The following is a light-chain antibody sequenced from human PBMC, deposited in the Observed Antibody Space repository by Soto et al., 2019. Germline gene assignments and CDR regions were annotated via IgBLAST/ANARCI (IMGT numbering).Light chain of an antibody. Sequence: ILSTQSPATQCLPLRGRPNLSCRSSQSVSTYLAWYQQRPGQAPRLLIYDASYRATDIPPRFSGSGSGTDFTLTISSLEPEDFAVYYCQQRRSWPPTITVGPVTRLEIK. CDR3: QQRRSWPPTIT. CDR2: DAS. J-gene: IGKJ5*01. V-gene: IGKV3-11*01. CDR1: QSVSTY.